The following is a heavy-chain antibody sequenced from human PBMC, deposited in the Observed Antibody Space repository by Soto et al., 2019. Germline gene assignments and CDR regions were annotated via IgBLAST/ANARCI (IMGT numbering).Heavy chain of an antibody. V-gene: IGHV3-30-3*01. CDR2: ISYDGSNK. J-gene: IGHJ4*02. CDR1: GFTFSSYA. Sequence: GGSLRLSCAASGFTFSSYAMHWVRQAPGKGLEWVAVISYDGSNKYYADSVKGRFSISRDNSKNTLYLQMNSLRAEDTAVYYCARHKRDLRFLEWSYYFYYWGQGTLVTAPQ. CDR3: ARHKRDLRFLEWSYYFYY. D-gene: IGHD3-3*01.